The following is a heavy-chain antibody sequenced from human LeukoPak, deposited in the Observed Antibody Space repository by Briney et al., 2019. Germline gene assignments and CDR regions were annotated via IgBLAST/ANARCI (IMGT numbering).Heavy chain of an antibody. CDR2: ISPSGGIT. V-gene: IGHV3-23*01. J-gene: IGHJ4*02. D-gene: IGHD3-22*01. CDR3: AKERGIYYDSSGYYPFFDY. Sequence: GGTLRLSCGASGFTFSSHGMNWVRQAPGKGLEWVSGISPSGGITYYTDSVKGRFTISRDNSKNTVSLQMNSLRAEDTAVYYCAKERGIYYDSSGYYPFFDYWGQGTLVTVSS. CDR1: GFTFSSHG.